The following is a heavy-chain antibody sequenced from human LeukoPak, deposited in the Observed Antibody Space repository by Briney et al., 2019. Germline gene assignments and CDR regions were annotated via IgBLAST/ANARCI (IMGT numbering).Heavy chain of an antibody. CDR2: IYYSGST. V-gene: IGHV4-38-2*01. Sequence: SETLSLTCAVSGYFISSGYYWGWIRQPPGKGLEWIGSIYYSGSTYYNPSLKSRVTISVDTSKNQFSLKLNSVTAADTAVYYCARVLMDRSGCIDYWGQGTLVTVFS. J-gene: IGHJ4*02. D-gene: IGHD6-19*01. CDR3: ARVLMDRSGCIDY. CDR1: GYFISSGYY.